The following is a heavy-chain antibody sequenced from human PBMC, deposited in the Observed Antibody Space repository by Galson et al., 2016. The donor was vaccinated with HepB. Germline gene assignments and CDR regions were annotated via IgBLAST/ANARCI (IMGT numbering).Heavy chain of an antibody. CDR3: ARALSAAPLDY. CDR2: ISGSGSYI. D-gene: IGHD6-13*01. CDR1: GFSFSSYN. Sequence: SLRLSCAASGFSFSSYNMNWVRQAPGKGLEWVASISGSGSYIYYAASLKGRFTISRDNAKNSLFLQMNSLRAEDTAVYYCARALSAAPLDYWGQGTLVTVAS. J-gene: IGHJ4*02. V-gene: IGHV3-21*06.